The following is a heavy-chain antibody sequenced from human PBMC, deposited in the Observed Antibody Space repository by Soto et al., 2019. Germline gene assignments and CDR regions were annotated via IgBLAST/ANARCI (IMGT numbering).Heavy chain of an antibody. CDR1: GGSISSGGYY. J-gene: IGHJ6*02. V-gene: IGHV4-31*03. CDR3: ARDYLGGGFWSGSYYYYGMDV. Sequence: SETLSLTCTVSGGSISSGGYYWSWIRQHPGKGLEWIGYIYYSGSTYYNPSLKSRVTISVDTSKNQFSLKLSSVTAGDTAVYYCARDYLGGGFWSGSYYYYGMDVWGQGTTVTVSS. D-gene: IGHD3-3*01. CDR2: IYYSGST.